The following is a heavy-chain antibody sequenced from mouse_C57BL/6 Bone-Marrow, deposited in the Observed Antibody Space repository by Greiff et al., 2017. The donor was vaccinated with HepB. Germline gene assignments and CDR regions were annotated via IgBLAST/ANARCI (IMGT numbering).Heavy chain of an antibody. V-gene: IGHV1-55*01. J-gene: IGHJ4*01. CDR3: ARRSNPYYAMDY. CDR2: IYPGSGST. D-gene: IGHD2-5*01. CDR1: GYTFTSYW. Sequence: QVQLQQPGAELVKPGASVKMSCKASGYTFTSYWITWVKQRPGQGLEWIGDIYPGSGSTNYNEKFKSKATLAVDTSSSTAYMQLSSLTSEDSAVYYCARRSNPYYAMDYWGQGTSVTVSS.